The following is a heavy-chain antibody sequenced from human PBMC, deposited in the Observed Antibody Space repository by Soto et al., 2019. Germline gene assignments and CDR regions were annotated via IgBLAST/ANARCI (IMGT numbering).Heavy chain of an antibody. V-gene: IGHV3-33*03. Sequence: SLRLACAASGFTFSSYGMHWVRQAPGKGLEWGAVIWYDGSNKYYADSVKGLFSISRDNAKNSLYRQMHSLRAADTAVSYCAVGDPSFDYRGQGTLVTVSS. CDR3: AVGDPSFDY. CDR1: GFTFSSYG. J-gene: IGHJ4*02. D-gene: IGHD3-10*01. CDR2: IWYDGSNK.